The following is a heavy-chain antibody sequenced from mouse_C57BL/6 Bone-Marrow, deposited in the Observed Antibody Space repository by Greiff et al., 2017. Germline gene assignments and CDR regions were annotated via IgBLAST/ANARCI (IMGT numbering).Heavy chain of an antibody. CDR1: GYTFTDYY. J-gene: IGHJ1*03. Sequence: LDESGAELVRPGASVKLSCKASGYTFTDYYINWVKQRPGQGLEWIARIYPGSGNTYYNEKFKGKATLTAEKSSSTAYMQLSSLTSEDSAVYFCARGDYGSSYWYFDVWGTGTTVTVSS. CDR2: IYPGSGNT. D-gene: IGHD1-1*01. CDR3: ARGDYGSSYWYFDV. V-gene: IGHV1-76*01.